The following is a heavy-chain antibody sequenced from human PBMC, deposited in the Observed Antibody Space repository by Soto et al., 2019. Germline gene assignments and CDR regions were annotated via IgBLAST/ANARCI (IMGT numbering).Heavy chain of an antibody. CDR3: ASQWLPSPYYGMDG. D-gene: IGHD6-19*01. Sequence: ASVKVSFKASGYTFTSYAMHWVRQAPGQRLEWMGWINAGNGNTKYSQKFQGRVTITRDTSASTAYMELSSLRSEDTAVYYCASQWLPSPYYGMDGWGQRTTDTVSS. J-gene: IGHJ6*02. CDR1: GYTFTSYA. V-gene: IGHV1-3*01. CDR2: INAGNGNT.